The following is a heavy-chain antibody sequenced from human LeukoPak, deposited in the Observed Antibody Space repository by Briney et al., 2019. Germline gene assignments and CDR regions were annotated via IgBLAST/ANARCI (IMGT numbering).Heavy chain of an antibody. Sequence: GVSLRLSCAASGFTFSSYSMIWVRQAPGKGLEWVSVIYSGGTTYYADPVKGRFTISRDNSKNTLYLQMNSLKAEDTAVYYCARDRMGFYDFWSGYSLSAEYFQHWGQGTLVTVSS. D-gene: IGHD3-3*01. J-gene: IGHJ1*01. CDR3: ARDRMGFYDFWSGYSLSAEYFQH. CDR2: IYSGGTT. CDR1: GFTFSSYS. V-gene: IGHV3-66*01.